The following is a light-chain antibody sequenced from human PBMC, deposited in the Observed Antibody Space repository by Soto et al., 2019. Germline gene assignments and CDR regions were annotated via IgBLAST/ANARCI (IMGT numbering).Light chain of an antibody. V-gene: IGLV4-60*03. CDR1: SGHSSFS. CDR3: ETWDRNTRV. J-gene: IGLJ1*01. Sequence: QLVLTQSSSASASLGSSVKLTCTLSSGHSSFSIAWHQQQPGKAPRYLMKLEGSGSCNKGSGVPDRFSGSSSGADRYLTISNLQSEDEADYYCETWDRNTRVFGTGTQLTVL. CDR2: LEGSGSC.